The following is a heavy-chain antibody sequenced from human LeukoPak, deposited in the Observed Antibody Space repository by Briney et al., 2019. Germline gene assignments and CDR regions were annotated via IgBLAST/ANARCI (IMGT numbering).Heavy chain of an antibody. D-gene: IGHD2-2*01. Sequence: SVKVSCKASGGTFSSYAISWVRQAPGQGLEWMGGIIPIFGTANYAQKFQGRVTITTDESTSTAYMELSSLRSEDTAVYYCASVVPAAINGVRDAFDIWGQGTMVTVSS. V-gene: IGHV1-69*05. CDR2: IIPIFGTA. CDR1: GGTFSSYA. CDR3: ASVVPAAINGVRDAFDI. J-gene: IGHJ3*02.